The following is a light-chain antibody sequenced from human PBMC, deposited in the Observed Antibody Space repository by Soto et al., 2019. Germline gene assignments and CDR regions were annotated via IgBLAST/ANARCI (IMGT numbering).Light chain of an antibody. V-gene: IGKV3-11*01. CDR1: QSVSNY. CDR2: DAS. J-gene: IGKJ5*01. Sequence: ENVLTQSPATLSLSPGETATLSCRATQSVSNYLAWYQQKLGQAPRLLIYDASKRATGIPARFSGSGSGTDFTLTISSLEPEDFAVYFCQQRSDWPPTFGQGTRLEIK. CDR3: QQRSDWPPT.